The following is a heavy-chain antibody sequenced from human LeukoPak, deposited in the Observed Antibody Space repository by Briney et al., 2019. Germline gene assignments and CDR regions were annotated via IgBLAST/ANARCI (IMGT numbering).Heavy chain of an antibody. CDR1: GYTFTGYY. D-gene: IGHD3-22*01. J-gene: IGHJ3*02. Sequence: GASVKVSCKASGYTFTGYYMHWVRQAPGQGLEWMGWINPNSGGTNYAQKFQGRATMTRDTSISTAYMELSRLRSGDTAVYYCARSFRSISSGSTFDIWGQGTMVTVSS. CDR2: INPNSGGT. V-gene: IGHV1-2*02. CDR3: ARSFRSISSGSTFDI.